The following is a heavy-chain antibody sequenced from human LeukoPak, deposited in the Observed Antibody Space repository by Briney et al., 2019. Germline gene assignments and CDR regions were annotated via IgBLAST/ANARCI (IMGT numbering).Heavy chain of an antibody. CDR1: GYTFTSYG. J-gene: IGHJ4*02. CDR2: ISAYNGNT. Sequence: ASVKVSCKASGYTFTSYGISWVRQAPALGLEWMGWISAYNGNTNYAQKFQGRVTMTTDTSTSTAYMELRSLRSDDTAVYYCARQVDTTMALPDYWGQGTLVTVFS. V-gene: IGHV1-18*01. CDR3: ARQVDTTMALPDY. D-gene: IGHD5-18*01.